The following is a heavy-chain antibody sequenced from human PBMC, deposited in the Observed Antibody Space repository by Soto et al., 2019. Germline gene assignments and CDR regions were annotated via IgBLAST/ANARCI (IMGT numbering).Heavy chain of an antibody. D-gene: IGHD2-15*01. V-gene: IGHV4-59*12. CDR3: AREGSYKNYYYYGMDV. J-gene: IGHJ6*02. CDR2: IYYSGRT. CDR1: GVSISSYY. Sequence: SGTLSLTCTVSGVSISSYYWSWIRQHPGKGLEGIGYIYYSGRTSFNPSLKSRVTISVDTTKNRCSLKLSSVTAADTAVYYCAREGSYKNYYYYGMDVWGQGTTVT.